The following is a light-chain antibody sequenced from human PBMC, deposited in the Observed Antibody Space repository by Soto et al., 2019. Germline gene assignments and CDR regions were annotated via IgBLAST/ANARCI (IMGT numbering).Light chain of an antibody. V-gene: IGKV1-12*02. Sequence: DIQMTQSPSSESASIGDRVTITCRASQIIGSWLAWYQQKPGKAPTLLIYAASSLQSGVPSRFSGSGSGTDFTLTITSLQAEDSATYYCQQANSFPFTFGPGTKVDIK. CDR3: QQANSFPFT. J-gene: IGKJ3*01. CDR1: QIIGSW. CDR2: AAS.